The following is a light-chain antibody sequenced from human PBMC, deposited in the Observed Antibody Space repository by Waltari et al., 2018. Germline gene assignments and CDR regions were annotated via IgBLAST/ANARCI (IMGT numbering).Light chain of an antibody. J-gene: IGKJ4*02. CDR1: QAISNS. CDR3: QQYAATPLT. CDR2: RAS. Sequence: DIQMTQSPSSLSASVGDRVTITCRASQAISNSLDGYQQKPGNAPKVLIYRASTLESAVPARVSGSGTGTDYTRTISSLQPEDFATYYCQQYAATPLTFGGGTKVEIK. V-gene: IGKV1-NL1*01.